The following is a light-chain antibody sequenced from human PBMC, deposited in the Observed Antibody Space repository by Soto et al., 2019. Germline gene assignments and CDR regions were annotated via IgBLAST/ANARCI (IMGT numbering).Light chain of an antibody. CDR3: SSYKSSSPLV. CDR2: DVS. V-gene: IGLV2-14*01. CDR1: SSDVGGYNY. Sequence: QSALTQPASVSGSPGQSITISCTGTSSDVGGYNYVSWYQQHPGKAPKLMIYDVSNRPSGVSNRFSGSKSGNTASLTISGLQAEQEADDYCSSYKSSSPLVFGEGTRVTAL. J-gene: IGLJ2*01.